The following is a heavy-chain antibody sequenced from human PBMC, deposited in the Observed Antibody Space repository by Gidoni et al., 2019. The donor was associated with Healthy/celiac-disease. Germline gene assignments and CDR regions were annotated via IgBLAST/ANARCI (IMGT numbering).Heavy chain of an antibody. CDR2: IIPIFGTA. CDR1: GGTFSSYA. Sequence: QVQLVQSGAEVKKPGSSVKVSCKASGGTFSSYAISWVRQAPGQGLEWMGGIIPIFGTANYAQKFQGRVTITADESTSTAYMELSSLRSEDTAVYYCARSPCSSTSCYGGVYFDYWGQGTLVTVSS. CDR3: ARSPCSSTSCYGGVYFDY. J-gene: IGHJ4*02. D-gene: IGHD2-2*01. V-gene: IGHV1-69*01.